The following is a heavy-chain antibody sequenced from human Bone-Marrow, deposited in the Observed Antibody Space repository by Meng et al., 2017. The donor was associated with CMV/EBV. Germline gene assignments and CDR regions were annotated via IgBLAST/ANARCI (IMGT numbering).Heavy chain of an antibody. Sequence: AASLKISWKGSGYSFSTSWIAWVRQLPGKGLECMGVIYPVDSETRYNPSFQGQVTISADKSISTTYLQWSSRKASDTAMYYCARPRNAGRLGAFDIWGQGTMVTVSS. D-gene: IGHD2-15*01. V-gene: IGHV5-51*01. CDR1: GYSFSTSW. J-gene: IGHJ3*02. CDR3: ARPRNAGRLGAFDI. CDR2: IYPVDSET.